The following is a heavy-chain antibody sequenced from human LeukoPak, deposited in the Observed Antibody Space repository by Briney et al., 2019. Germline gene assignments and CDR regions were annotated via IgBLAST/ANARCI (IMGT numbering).Heavy chain of an antibody. Sequence: GASVKVSCKASGYTFTSYGISWVRQAPGQGLEWMGWISAYNGNTNYAQKLQGRVTMTTDTSTSTAYMELRSLRSDDTAVYYCARVFSPNIYSGTTSTYFDYWGQGTLVTVSS. CDR1: GYTFTSYG. V-gene: IGHV1-18*01. D-gene: IGHD5-12*01. J-gene: IGHJ4*02. CDR3: ARVFSPNIYSGTTSTYFDY. CDR2: ISAYNGNT.